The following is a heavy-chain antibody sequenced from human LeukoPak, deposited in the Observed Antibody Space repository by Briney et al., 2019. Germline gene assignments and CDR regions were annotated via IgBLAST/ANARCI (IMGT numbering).Heavy chain of an antibody. CDR1: AGSISTDY. Sequence: SETLSLTCTVSAGSISTDYWSWIRQPPGKGLEWIGYVYYTGNTDSTPSLKSRVTISVDTSKKQFSLNLRSVSAADTAVYYCARGAESYYDRHFDYWGQGTLVTVSS. D-gene: IGHD1-26*01. CDR3: ARGAESYYDRHFDY. CDR2: VYYTGNT. V-gene: IGHV4-59*01. J-gene: IGHJ4*02.